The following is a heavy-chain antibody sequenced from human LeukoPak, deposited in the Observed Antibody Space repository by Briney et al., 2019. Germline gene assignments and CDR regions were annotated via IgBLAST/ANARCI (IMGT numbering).Heavy chain of an antibody. CDR3: AREDWSSPSSVDY. J-gene: IGHJ4*02. V-gene: IGHV4-31*03. Sequence: PSQTLSLTCTVSGGSISSGGYYWSWIRQHPGKGLEWIGYIYYSGSTYYNPSLKSRVTISVDTSKNQFSLKLSSVTAADTAVYYCAREDWSSPSSVDYWGQGTLVTVSS. D-gene: IGHD6-6*01. CDR1: GGSISSGGYY. CDR2: IYYSGST.